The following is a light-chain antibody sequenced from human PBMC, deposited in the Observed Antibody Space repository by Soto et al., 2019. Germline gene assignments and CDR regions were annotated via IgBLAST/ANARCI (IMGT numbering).Light chain of an antibody. CDR3: TSYIHRRTLVV. CDR1: SIDVGGYNY. V-gene: IGLV2-14*01. CDR2: GVT. J-gene: IGLJ2*01. Sequence: QSALTQPASVSGSPGQSITISCTGTSIDVGGYNYVSWYQHHPGKAPKLMIYGVTNRPSGVSIRFSGSKSGNTASLTISGLQPEDAADYYCTSYIHRRTLVVFGGGTKLTVL.